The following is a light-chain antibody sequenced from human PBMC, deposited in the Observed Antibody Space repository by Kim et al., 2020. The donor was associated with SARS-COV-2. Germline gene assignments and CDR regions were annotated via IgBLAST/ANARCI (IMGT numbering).Light chain of an antibody. CDR1: SGSISINY. V-gene: IGLV6-57*03. Sequence: KTVTIYCTRSSGSISINYVEWYQQRPGSAPTTLIYEDNQRPSGVPDRFSGSIDSSSNSASLTISGLKTEDEADYYCQSYDSSNPVVFGGGTQLTVL. J-gene: IGLJ2*01. CDR3: QSYDSSNPVV. CDR2: EDN.